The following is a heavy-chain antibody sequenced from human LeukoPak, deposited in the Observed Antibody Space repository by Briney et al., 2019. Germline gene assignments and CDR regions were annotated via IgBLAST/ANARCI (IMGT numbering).Heavy chain of an antibody. D-gene: IGHD2-15*01. V-gene: IGHV4-39*01. CDR1: GASISSSSYY. J-gene: IGHJ4*02. CDR2: IYYSGTT. Sequence: SETLSLTCTVSGASISSSSYYWGWIRQPPGEGLEWIGSIYYSGTTYYNPSLKSRVTISVDTSKNQFSLKLSSVTAADTAVYYCARHRVGCSGDSCYDFDYWGQGTLVTVSS. CDR3: ARHRVGCSGDSCYDFDY.